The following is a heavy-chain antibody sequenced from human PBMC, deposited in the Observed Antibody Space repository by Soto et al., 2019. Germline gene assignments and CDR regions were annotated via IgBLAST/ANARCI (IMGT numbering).Heavy chain of an antibody. J-gene: IGHJ6*02. CDR3: AKDQWASGYYYGIDV. D-gene: IGHD1-26*01. V-gene: IGHV3-30*18. Sequence: GSLRLSCAACGFIFSNYGMQWVRQGAGRGLELVSVIFYDGRNKYNEDSVKRRLTISRDNTKNTLYEQVNSLRAEDTAVYFCAKDQWASGYYYGIDVWGQGTTVTVSS. CDR2: IFYDGRNK. CDR1: GFIFSNYG.